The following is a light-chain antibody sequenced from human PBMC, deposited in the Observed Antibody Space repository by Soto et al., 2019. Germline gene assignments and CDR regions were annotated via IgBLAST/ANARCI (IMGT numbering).Light chain of an antibody. V-gene: IGKV1-39*01. Sequence: DIQMTQSPSSLSASVGDRVTITCRASQSISSYLNWYQQKPGKAPKLLIYAASSLQSGVPSRFSGSGSGTDFTLTISSLRPEDFSTYYCQQRYSTPRTFGQGIKVEIK. J-gene: IGKJ1*01. CDR3: QQRYSTPRT. CDR2: AAS. CDR1: QSISSY.